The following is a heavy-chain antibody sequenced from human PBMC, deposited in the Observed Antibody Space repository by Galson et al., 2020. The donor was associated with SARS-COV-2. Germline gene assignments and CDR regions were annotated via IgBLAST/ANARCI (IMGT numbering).Heavy chain of an antibody. Sequence: GGSLRLSCAASGFTFSSYTMHWVRQAPGKGLEWVADMSYDGSNKDYTDSVTGRFTISRDNSNNTLFLHMNSLRPGDTAVYFCARSHVAPGISGLDVWGQGTTVTVSS. D-gene: IGHD5-12*01. CDR2: MSYDGSNK. V-gene: IGHV3-30-3*01. CDR1: GFTFSSYT. CDR3: ARSHVAPGISGLDV. J-gene: IGHJ6*02.